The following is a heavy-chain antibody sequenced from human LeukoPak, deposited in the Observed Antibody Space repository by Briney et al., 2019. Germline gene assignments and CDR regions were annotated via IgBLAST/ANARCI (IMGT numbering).Heavy chain of an antibody. V-gene: IGHV4-34*01. J-gene: IGHJ4*02. CDR2: INHSGST. CDR3: ARELPTDYYDSSGYSSDFDY. D-gene: IGHD3-22*01. Sequence: SETLSLTCAVYGGSFSGYYWSWIRQPPGKGLEWIGEINHSGSTNYNPSLKRRVTISVDTSKNQFSLKLSSVTAADTAVYYCARELPTDYYDSSGYSSDFDYWGQGTLVTVSS. CDR1: GGSFSGYY.